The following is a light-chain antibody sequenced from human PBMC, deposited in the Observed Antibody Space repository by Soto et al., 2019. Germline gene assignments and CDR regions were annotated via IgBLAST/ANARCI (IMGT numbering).Light chain of an antibody. V-gene: IGKV3-20*01. CDR1: QSVSSNY. J-gene: IGKJ1*01. CDR3: QEYGNSRT. Sequence: EIVLTQSPGTLSLSPGERATLSCRASQSVSSNYLAWYQQKPGQAPRLLIYGASSRATGVPDRFSGSGSGTDFTLTISTLEPEDFAVYYCQEYGNSRTFGQGTKVEIK. CDR2: GAS.